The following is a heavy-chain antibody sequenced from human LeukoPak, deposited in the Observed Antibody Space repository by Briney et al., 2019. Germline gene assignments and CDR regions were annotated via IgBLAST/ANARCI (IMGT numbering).Heavy chain of an antibody. Sequence: SETLSLTCTVSGGSISSSSYYWGWIRRPPGKGLEWIGSIYYSGSTYYNPSLKSRVTISVDTSKNQFSLKLSSVTAADTAVYYCARGRLLLWFGELLYYFDYWGQGTLVTVSS. V-gene: IGHV4-39*07. D-gene: IGHD3-10*01. CDR3: ARGRLLLWFGELLYYFDY. CDR1: GGSISSSSYY. J-gene: IGHJ4*02. CDR2: IYYSGST.